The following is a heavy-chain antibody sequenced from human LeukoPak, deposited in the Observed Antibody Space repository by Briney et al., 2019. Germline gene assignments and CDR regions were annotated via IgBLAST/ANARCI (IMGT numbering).Heavy chain of an antibody. D-gene: IGHD3-10*01. J-gene: IGHJ5*02. CDR2: IWYSGFT. CDR1: GGSLSDYY. CDR3: ARDLAPGRGFWFDP. V-gene: IGHV4-34*09. Sequence: PSETLSPTGAVYGGSLSDYYWSWIRQPPGKGLEWIGYIWYSGFTYYNPSLKSRVTISVDTSKDQFFPKLSSVTAADTAMYYCARDLAPGRGFWFDPWGQGTLVTVSS.